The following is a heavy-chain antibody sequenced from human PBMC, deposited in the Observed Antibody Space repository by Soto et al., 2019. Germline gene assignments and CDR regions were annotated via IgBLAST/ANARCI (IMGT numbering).Heavy chain of an antibody. CDR2: INPSGGST. D-gene: IGHD6-13*01. Sequence: ASVKVSCKASGYTFTSYYMHWVRQAPGQGLEWMGIINPSGGSTSYAQKFQGRVTMTRDKSTSTVYMELSSLRSEDTAVYYCARDVVNSWFGSYYYYYYGMDVWGQGTTVTVSS. CDR1: GYTFTSYY. CDR3: ARDVVNSWFGSYYYYYYGMDV. V-gene: IGHV1-46*01. J-gene: IGHJ6*02.